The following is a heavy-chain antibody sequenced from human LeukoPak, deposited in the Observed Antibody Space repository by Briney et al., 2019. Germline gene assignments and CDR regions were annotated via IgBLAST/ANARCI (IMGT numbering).Heavy chain of an antibody. D-gene: IGHD3-22*01. CDR1: GGTFSSYA. CDR3: ARSGYYDSSGYPFDY. CDR2: IIPIFGIA. V-gene: IGHV1-69*04. J-gene: IGHJ4*02. Sequence: SVKVSCKASGGTFSSYAISWVRQALGQGLEWMGRIIPIFGIANYAQKFQGRVTITADKSTSTAYMELSSLRSEDTAVYYCARSGYYDSSGYPFDYWGQGTLVTVSS.